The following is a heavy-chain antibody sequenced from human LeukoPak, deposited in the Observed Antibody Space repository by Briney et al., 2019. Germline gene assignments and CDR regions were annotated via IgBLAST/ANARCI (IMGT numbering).Heavy chain of an antibody. D-gene: IGHD5-18*01. V-gene: IGHV3-7*01. Sequence: GGSLRLSCAASGFTFSSYWMSWVRQAPGRGLEWVANIKQDGSEKYYVDSVKGRFTISRDNAKNSLYLQMNSLRAEDTAVYYCARYVDTAMFDYWGQGTLVTVSS. J-gene: IGHJ4*02. CDR2: IKQDGSEK. CDR1: GFTFSSYW. CDR3: ARYVDTAMFDY.